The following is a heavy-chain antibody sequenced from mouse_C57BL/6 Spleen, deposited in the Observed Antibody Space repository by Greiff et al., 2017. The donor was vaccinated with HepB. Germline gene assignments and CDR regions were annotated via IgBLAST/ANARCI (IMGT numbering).Heavy chain of an antibody. V-gene: IGHV1-50*01. J-gene: IGHJ1*03. CDR3: ARYYYGSWYFDV. D-gene: IGHD1-1*01. CDR1: GYTFTSYW. Sequence: QVQLQQPGAELVKPGASVKLSCKASGYTFTSYWMQWVKQRPGQGLEWIGEIDPSDSYTNYNQKFKGKATLTVDTSSSTAYMQLSSLTSEDSAVYYCARYYYGSWYFDVWGTGTTVTVSS. CDR2: IDPSDSYT.